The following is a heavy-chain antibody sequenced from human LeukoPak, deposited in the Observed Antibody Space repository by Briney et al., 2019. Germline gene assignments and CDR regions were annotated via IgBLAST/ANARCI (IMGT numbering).Heavy chain of an antibody. J-gene: IGHJ3*02. D-gene: IGHD1-1*01. CDR2: INHSGST. Sequence: SETLSLTCAVYGGSFSGYYWGWIRQPPGKGLEWIGEINHSGSTNYNPSLKSRVTISVDTSKNQFSLKLSSVTAADTAVYYCARVNDGDAAYAFDIWGQGTMVTVSS. CDR1: GGSFSGYY. V-gene: IGHV4-34*01. CDR3: ARVNDGDAAYAFDI.